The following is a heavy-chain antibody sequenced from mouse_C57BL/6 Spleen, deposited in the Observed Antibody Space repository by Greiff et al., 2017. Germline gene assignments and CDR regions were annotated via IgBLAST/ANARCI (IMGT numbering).Heavy chain of an antibody. CDR1: GFTFSDYY. J-gene: IGHJ1*03. CDR2: INYDGSST. D-gene: IGHD2-3*01. CDR3: ARSVYDGYYDWYFDV. V-gene: IGHV5-16*01. Sequence: VQLQESEGGLVQPGSSMKLSCTASGFTFSDYYMAWVRQVPEKGLEWVANINYDGSSTYYLDSLKSRFIISRDNAKNILYLQMSSLKSEDTATYYCARSVYDGYYDWYFDVWGTGTTVTVSS.